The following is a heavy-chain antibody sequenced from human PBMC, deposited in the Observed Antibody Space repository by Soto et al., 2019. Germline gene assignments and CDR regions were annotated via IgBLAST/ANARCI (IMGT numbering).Heavy chain of an antibody. V-gene: IGHV2-5*02. CDR3: AHRSKDSSSPC. J-gene: IGHJ4*02. CDR2: IYWDDDK. Sequence: QITLKESGPTLVKPTQTLTLTCTFSGFSFSTSGVGVGWIRQPPGKALEWLALIYWDDDKRYSPSLKSRLTHTXXTSKNPVVTTMTNVDPVDTATYYCAHRSKDSSSPCWGQGTLVTVSS. D-gene: IGHD6-6*01. CDR1: GFSFSTSGVG.